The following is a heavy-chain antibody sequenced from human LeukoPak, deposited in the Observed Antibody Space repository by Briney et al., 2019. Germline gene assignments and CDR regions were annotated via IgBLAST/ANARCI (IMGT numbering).Heavy chain of an antibody. Sequence: ASVKVSCKASGYTFTSYDINWVRQATGQGLEWMGWMNPNSGNTGYAQKFQGRVTMTRNTSISTAYMVLSSLRSEDTAVYYCARGRGYSGYDSSQLWYYWGQGTLVTVSS. V-gene: IGHV1-8*01. J-gene: IGHJ4*02. D-gene: IGHD5-12*01. CDR1: GYTFTSYD. CDR3: ARGRGYSGYDSSQLWYY. CDR2: MNPNSGNT.